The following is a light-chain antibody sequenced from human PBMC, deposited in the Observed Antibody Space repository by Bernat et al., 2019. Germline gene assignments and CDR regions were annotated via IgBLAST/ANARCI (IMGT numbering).Light chain of an antibody. CDR2: EVS. J-gene: IGLJ3*02. Sequence: QSALTHPPSASGSPGQSVTTSCTGTSSDVGGHNYVSWYQQHPGKAPKVMIYEVSKRPSGVPDRFSGSKSGNTASLTVSGLQAEDEADYYCLSDADRKIWVFGGGTQVTVL. CDR3: LSDADRKIWV. CDR1: SSDVGGHNY. V-gene: IGLV2-8*01.